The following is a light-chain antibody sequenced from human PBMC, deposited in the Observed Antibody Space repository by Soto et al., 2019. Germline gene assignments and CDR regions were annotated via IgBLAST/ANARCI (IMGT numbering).Light chain of an antibody. Sequence: QSVLTQPASVSGSPGQSITISCTGTSSDIGGYNFVSWYQQHPGKAPKLMIYEVSNRPSGVSNRFSGSKSGNTASLTISGLQAEDEADYYCNSYTTSTTRVVFGGGTKVTVL. J-gene: IGLJ2*01. CDR1: SSDIGGYNF. V-gene: IGLV2-14*01. CDR2: EVS. CDR3: NSYTTSTTRVV.